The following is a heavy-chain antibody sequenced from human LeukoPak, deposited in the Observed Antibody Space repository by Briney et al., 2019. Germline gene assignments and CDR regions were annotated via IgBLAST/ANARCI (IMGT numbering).Heavy chain of an antibody. V-gene: IGHV4-39*01. Sequence: PSETLSLTCTVSGGSISSSSYYWGWIRQPPGKGLEWIGSIYYSGSTYYNPSLKSRVTISVDTSKNQFSLKLSSVTAADTAVYYCARQAMDVWGKGTTVTISS. CDR2: IYYSGST. J-gene: IGHJ6*04. CDR3: ARQAMDV. CDR1: GGSISSSSYY.